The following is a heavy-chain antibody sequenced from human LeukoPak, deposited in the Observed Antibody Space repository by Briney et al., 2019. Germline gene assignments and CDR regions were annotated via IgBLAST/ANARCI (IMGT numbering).Heavy chain of an antibody. V-gene: IGHV3-66*01. CDR3: ARDHRRITIVY. J-gene: IGHJ4*02. Sequence: GGSLRLSCAASGFTVSSNYMTWVRQAPGKGLEWVSVIYSSGRTYYADSVKGRFTISRDDSKNTVYLQMNSLRAEDTAVYYCARDHRRITIVYWGQGTLVTVSS. CDR1: GFTVSSNY. CDR2: IYSSGRT. D-gene: IGHD3-10*01.